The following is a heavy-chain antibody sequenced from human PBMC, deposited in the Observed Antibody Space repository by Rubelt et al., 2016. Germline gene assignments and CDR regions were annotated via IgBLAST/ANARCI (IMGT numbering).Heavy chain of an antibody. Sequence: QVQLQESGPGLVKPSQTLSLTCTVSGGSISSSSYYWGWIRQPPGKGLEWIGSIYYSGSTYYNPSLNGRVTRSVDTSKNQFSLNLSAVTAADTAVYYGARHDYRVGWFDPWGQGTLVTVAS. V-gene: IGHV4-39*01. CDR2: IYYSGST. J-gene: IGHJ5*02. CDR1: GGSISSSSYY. CDR3: ARHDYRVGWFDP. D-gene: IGHD4-11*01.